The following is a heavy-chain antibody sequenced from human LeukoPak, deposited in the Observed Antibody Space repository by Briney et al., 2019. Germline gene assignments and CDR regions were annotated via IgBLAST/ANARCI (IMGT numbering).Heavy chain of an antibody. V-gene: IGHV3-7*01. J-gene: IGHJ3*02. CDR1: EFTFSNFW. D-gene: IGHD1-26*01. CDR3: ARDSGSCRGCAFDI. CDR2: TNTDGSEK. Sequence: GGSLGLSCAASEFTFSNFWMSWVRQAPGKGLEWVANTNTDGSEKYYVDSVKGRVTISRDNAMNFLYLQLNSLRVDDTAVYYCARDSGSCRGCAFDIWGQGTVVTVSS.